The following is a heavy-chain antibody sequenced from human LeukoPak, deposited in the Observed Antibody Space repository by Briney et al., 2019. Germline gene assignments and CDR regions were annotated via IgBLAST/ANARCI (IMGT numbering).Heavy chain of an antibody. CDR1: GGTFSSYA. Sequence: SVTVSCKASGGTFSSYAISWVRQAPGQGLEWMGGIIPIFGTANYAQKFQGRVTITADESTSTAYMELNSLRAEDTAVYYCARGVPYASWSGPHYSDYWGQGTLVTVSS. D-gene: IGHD3-3*01. CDR3: ARGVPYASWSGPHYSDY. V-gene: IGHV1-69*13. CDR2: IIPIFGTA. J-gene: IGHJ4*02.